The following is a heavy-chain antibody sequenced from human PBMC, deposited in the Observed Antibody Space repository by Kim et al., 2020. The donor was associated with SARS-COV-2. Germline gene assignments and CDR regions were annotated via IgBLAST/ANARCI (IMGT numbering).Heavy chain of an antibody. CDR1: GFTFSSYW. V-gene: IGHV3-74*01. D-gene: IGHD3-10*01. CDR3: ARVRSSRGSGSRDAFDI. Sequence: GGSLRLSCAASGFTFSSYWMNWVRQAPGKGLVWVSRINSDGSSTSYADSVKGRFTISRDNAKNTLYLQMNSLRAEDTAVYYCARVRSSRGSGSRDAFDIWGQGTMVTVSS. J-gene: IGHJ3*02. CDR2: INSDGSST.